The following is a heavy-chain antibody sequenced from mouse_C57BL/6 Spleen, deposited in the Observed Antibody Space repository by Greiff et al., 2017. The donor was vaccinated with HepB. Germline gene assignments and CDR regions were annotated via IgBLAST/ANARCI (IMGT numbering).Heavy chain of an antibody. CDR3: ARSPYYGSTYYYAMDY. CDR1: GYTFTSYW. Sequence: VQLQQPGAELVKPGASVKMSCKASGYTFTSYWITWVKQRPGQGLEWIGDIYPGSGSTNYNEKFKSKATLTVDTSSSTAYMQLSSLTSEDSAVYYCARSPYYGSTYYYAMDYWGQGTSVTVSS. V-gene: IGHV1-55*01. CDR2: IYPGSGST. D-gene: IGHD1-1*01. J-gene: IGHJ4*01.